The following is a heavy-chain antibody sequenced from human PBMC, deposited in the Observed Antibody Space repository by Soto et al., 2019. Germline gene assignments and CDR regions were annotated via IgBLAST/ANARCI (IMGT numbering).Heavy chain of an antibody. J-gene: IGHJ4*02. Sequence: QVQLVQSGAEVKKPGSSVKVSCKASGGTFGSYLINWVRRAPGQGLEWMGEIIPIFGTANSAQKFQGRVTNTADESTSTAYMELSSLRSEDTAVYYCARDGGRHSGGIDYWGQGTLVTVSS. CDR3: ARDGGRHSGGIDY. CDR2: IIPIFGTA. D-gene: IGHD1-26*01. V-gene: IGHV1-69*01. CDR1: GGTFGSYL.